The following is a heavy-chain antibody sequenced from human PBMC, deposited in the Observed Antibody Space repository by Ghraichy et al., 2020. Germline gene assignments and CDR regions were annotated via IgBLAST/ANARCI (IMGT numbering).Heavy chain of an antibody. V-gene: IGHV3-30*18. CDR1: GFTFSSYG. Sequence: GGSLRLSCAAYGFTFSSYGMHWVRQAPGKGLEWVAVISYDGNNKYYADSVKGPFTISRDNSKNTLYLQMNSLRAEDTAVYYCAKDLAVAGTTAYSGMDVWGQGTTVTVSS. J-gene: IGHJ6*02. CDR2: ISYDGNNK. CDR3: AKDLAVAGTTAYSGMDV. D-gene: IGHD6-19*01.